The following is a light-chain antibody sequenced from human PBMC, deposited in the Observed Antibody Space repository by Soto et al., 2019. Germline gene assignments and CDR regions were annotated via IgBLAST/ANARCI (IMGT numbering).Light chain of an antibody. CDR2: LGS. V-gene: IGKV2-28*01. Sequence: DIVMTQSPLSLPVTPGEPASISCRSSQSLLHSNGYNYLDWYLQKPGQSPQLLIYLGSNRASGVPDRFSGSGSGTDFTLKISRVXXEDVGVYYCMQALQXPWTFGQGTKVEIK. CDR1: QSLLHSNGYNY. J-gene: IGKJ1*01. CDR3: MQALQXPWT.